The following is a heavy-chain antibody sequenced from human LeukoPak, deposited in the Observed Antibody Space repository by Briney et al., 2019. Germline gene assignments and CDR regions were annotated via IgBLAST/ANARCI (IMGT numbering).Heavy chain of an antibody. CDR2: INHSGST. D-gene: IGHD3-3*01. CDR3: ARVITIFGVVIIPGPYYFDY. V-gene: IGHV4-34*01. CDR1: GGSFSGYY. J-gene: IGHJ4*02. Sequence: PSETLSLTCAVYGGSFSGYYWSWIRQPPGKGLEWIGEINHSGSTNYNPSLKSRVTISADTSKNQFSLKLSSVTAADTAVYYCARVITIFGVVIIPGPYYFDYWGQRTLVTVSS.